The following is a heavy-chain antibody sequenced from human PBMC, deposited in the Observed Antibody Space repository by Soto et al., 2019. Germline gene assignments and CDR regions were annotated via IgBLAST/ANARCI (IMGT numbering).Heavy chain of an antibody. J-gene: IGHJ6*02. CDR2: TYYRSKWYN. V-gene: IGHV6-1*01. D-gene: IGHD3-10*01. CDR1: GDSVSSNSAA. Sequence: SPTLSLTCAISGDSVSSNSAAWNWIRQSPSRGLEWLGRTYYRSKWYNDYAVSVKSRITINPDTSKNQFSLQLNSVTPEDTAVYYCARELLWFGEGRYGMDVWGQGTTVTVSS. CDR3: ARELLWFGEGRYGMDV.